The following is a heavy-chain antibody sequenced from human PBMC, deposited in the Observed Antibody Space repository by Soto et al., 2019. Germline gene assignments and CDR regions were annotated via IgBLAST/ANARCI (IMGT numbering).Heavy chain of an antibody. V-gene: IGHV3-48*01. D-gene: IGHD4-4*01. CDR3: ARDGLQVTVTLDY. Sequence: PGGSLRLSCAASGFTFSSYSMNWVRQAPGKGLEWVSYISSSSSTIYYADSVKGRFTISRDNSKNTLYLQMNSLRAEDTAVYYCARDGLQVTVTLDYWGQGTLVTVSS. J-gene: IGHJ4*02. CDR1: GFTFSSYS. CDR2: ISSSSSTI.